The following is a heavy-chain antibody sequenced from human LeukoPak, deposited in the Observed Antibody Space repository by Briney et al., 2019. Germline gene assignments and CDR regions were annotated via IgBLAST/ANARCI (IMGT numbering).Heavy chain of an antibody. CDR2: IRYDGSNK. J-gene: IGHJ6*03. CDR1: GFSFSIYG. CDR3: AKDLIGGLDHYYNMDV. V-gene: IGHV3-30*02. Sequence: PGGSLRLSCAASGFSFSIYGMYWVRQAPGKGLEWVAFIRYDGSNKYYADSVKGRFTISRDNSKNTLYLQMDSLRPEDTAVYYCAKDLIGGLDHYYNMDVWGKGTTVTVSS.